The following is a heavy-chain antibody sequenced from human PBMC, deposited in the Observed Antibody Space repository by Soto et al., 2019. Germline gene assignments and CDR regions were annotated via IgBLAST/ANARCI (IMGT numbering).Heavy chain of an antibody. J-gene: IGHJ6*02. Sequence: QVQLVQSGAEVKKPGSSVKVSCKASGGTFSSYAISWVRQAPGQGLEWMGGIIPIFGTANYAQKFQGRVTITADESTSTAYMELRSLRSEDTAVYYCARAVVAAAGSSYYYYGMDVWGQGTTVTVSS. CDR2: IIPIFGTA. CDR3: ARAVVAAAGSSYYYYGMDV. CDR1: GGTFSSYA. D-gene: IGHD6-13*01. V-gene: IGHV1-69*01.